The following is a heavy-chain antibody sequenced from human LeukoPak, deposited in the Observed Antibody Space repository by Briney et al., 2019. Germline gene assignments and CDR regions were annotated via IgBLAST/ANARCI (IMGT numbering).Heavy chain of an antibody. CDR2: IIPIFGTA. CDR1: GGTFSSYA. J-gene: IGHJ6*02. V-gene: IGHV1-69*13. Sequence: SVKVSCKASGGTFSSYAISWVRQAPGQGLEWMGGIIPIFGTANYAQKFQGRVTVTADESTSTAYMELSSLRSEDTAVYYCARAPNDYGDYYYYGMDVWGQGTTVTVSS. D-gene: IGHD4-17*01. CDR3: ARAPNDYGDYYYYGMDV.